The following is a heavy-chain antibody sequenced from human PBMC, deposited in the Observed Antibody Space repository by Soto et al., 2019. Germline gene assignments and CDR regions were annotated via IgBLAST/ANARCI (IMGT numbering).Heavy chain of an antibody. D-gene: IGHD3-22*01. CDR3: ARVGSSGYLRGWFDP. CDR1: GYIFTNYW. CDR2: IHPSDSDI. J-gene: IGHJ5*02. V-gene: IGHV5-51*01. Sequence: GESLKISCKGSGYIFTNYWIGWVRQMPGKGLEWMGIIHPSDSDIRYSPSFQGRVTITADKSTSTAYMELSSLRSEDTAVYYCARVGSSGYLRGWFDPWGQGTLVTVSS.